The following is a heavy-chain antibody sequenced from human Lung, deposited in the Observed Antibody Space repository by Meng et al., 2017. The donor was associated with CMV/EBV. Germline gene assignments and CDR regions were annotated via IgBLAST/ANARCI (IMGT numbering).Heavy chain of an antibody. D-gene: IGHD6-13*01. V-gene: IGHV1-18*01. CDR2: ISAYNGNT. J-gene: IGHJ4*02. CDR1: GYTFTSYG. CDR3: ARDFSGYSSSSLY. Sequence: ASXXVSXKASGYTFTSYGISWVRQAPGQGLEWMGWISAYNGNTNYAQKLQGRVTMTTDTSTSTAYMELRSLRSDDTAVYYCARDFSGYSSSSLYWGQGTXVTGAS.